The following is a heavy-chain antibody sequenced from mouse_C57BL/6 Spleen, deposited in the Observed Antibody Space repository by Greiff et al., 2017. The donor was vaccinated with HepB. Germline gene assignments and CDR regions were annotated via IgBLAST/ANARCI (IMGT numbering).Heavy chain of an antibody. D-gene: IGHD1-1*01. V-gene: IGHV5-16*01. J-gene: IGHJ1*03. CDR3: ARDPYGSSPYWYFDV. Sequence: EVMLVESEGGLVQPGSSMKLSCTASGFTFSDYYMAWVRQVPEKGLEWVANINYDGSSTYYLDPLQSRFIISRDNAKNILYLQMSSLKSEDTATYYCARDPYGSSPYWYFDVWGTGTAVTVSS. CDR2: INYDGSST. CDR1: GFTFSDYY.